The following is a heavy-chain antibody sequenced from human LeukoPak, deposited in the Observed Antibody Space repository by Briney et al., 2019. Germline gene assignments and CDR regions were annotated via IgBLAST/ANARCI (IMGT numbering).Heavy chain of an antibody. CDR3: AKDAGGARGGYNVFDY. CDR1: GFTFSSYA. D-gene: IGHD5-24*01. V-gene: IGHV3-23*01. CDR2: ISGSGGST. J-gene: IGHJ4*02. Sequence: GGSLRLSCAASGFTFSSYAMSWVRQAPGKGLEWVSAISGSGGSTYYADSVKGRFTISRDNSKNTLYLQMNSLRAEDTAVYYCAKDAGGARGGYNVFDYWGQGTLVTVSS.